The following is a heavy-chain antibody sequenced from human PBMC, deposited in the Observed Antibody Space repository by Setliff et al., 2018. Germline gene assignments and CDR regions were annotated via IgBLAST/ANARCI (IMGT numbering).Heavy chain of an antibody. CDR3: ARHALSFDSAWDV. CDR1: GGSITSGGGFY. CDR2: FYSFGRI. J-gene: IGHJ6*04. D-gene: IGHD3-9*01. Sequence: SETLSLTCSVSGGSITSGGGFYWAWIRQPPGKELEWIGSFYSFGRIKYNPAHKSRVTISLDTSKNQFSLNLTSATAADTAVYYCARHALSFDSAWDVWGKGTTVTVSS. V-gene: IGHV4-39*01.